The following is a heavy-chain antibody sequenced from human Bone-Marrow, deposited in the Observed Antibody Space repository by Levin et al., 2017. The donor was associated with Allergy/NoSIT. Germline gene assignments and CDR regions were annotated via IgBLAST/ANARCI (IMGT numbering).Heavy chain of an antibody. CDR2: ISYDGSNK. CDR3: AKGSGSYSIDY. CDR1: GFTFSSYG. Sequence: QPGGSLRLSCAASGFTFSSYGMHWVRQAPGKGLEWVAVISYDGSNKYYADSVKGRFTISRDNSKNTLYLQMNSLRAEDTAVYYCAKGSGSYSIDYWGQGTLVTVSS. J-gene: IGHJ4*02. V-gene: IGHV3-30*18. D-gene: IGHD1-26*01.